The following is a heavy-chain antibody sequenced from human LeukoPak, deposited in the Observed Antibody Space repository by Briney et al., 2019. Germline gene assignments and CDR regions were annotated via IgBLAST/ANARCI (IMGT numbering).Heavy chain of an antibody. CDR1: GYSISSVYY. V-gene: IGHV4-38-2*02. J-gene: IGHJ5*02. CDR2: IFHSGNT. Sequence: PSETLSLTCTVSGYSISSVYYWGWIRQPPGKGLEWIGSIFHSGNTYYNPSLKSRVIISVDTSKNQFSPKLSSVTAADTAVYYCAREAVHDNWFDPWGQGTMVTVSS. CDR3: AREAVHDNWFDP.